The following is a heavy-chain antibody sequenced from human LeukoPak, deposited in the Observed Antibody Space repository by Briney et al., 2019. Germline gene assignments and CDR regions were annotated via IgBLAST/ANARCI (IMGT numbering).Heavy chain of an antibody. J-gene: IGHJ4*02. Sequence: GGSPRLSCAASGFTFINYWMSWVRQVPGKGLEWVSSISSSSSYIYYADSVKGRFTISRDNAKNSLYLQMNSLRAEDTAVYYCARGGIAAAGPFDYWGQGTLVTVSS. V-gene: IGHV3-21*01. CDR2: ISSSSSYI. CDR3: ARGGIAAAGPFDY. CDR1: GFTFINYW. D-gene: IGHD6-13*01.